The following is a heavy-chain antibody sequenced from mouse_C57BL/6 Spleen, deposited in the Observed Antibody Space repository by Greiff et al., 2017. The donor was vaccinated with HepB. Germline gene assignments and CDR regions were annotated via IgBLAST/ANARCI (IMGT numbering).Heavy chain of an antibody. CDR2: IYPGSGST. CDR3: ARFPYYYGSSYGYAMDY. CDR1: GYTFTSYW. J-gene: IGHJ4*01. Sequence: QVQLQQPGAELVKPGASVKMSCKASGYTFTSYWITWVKQRPGQGLEWIGDIYPGSGSTNYNEKFKSKATLTVDTSSSTAYMQLSSLTSEDSAVYYCARFPYYYGSSYGYAMDYWGQGTSVTVSS. V-gene: IGHV1-55*01. D-gene: IGHD1-1*01.